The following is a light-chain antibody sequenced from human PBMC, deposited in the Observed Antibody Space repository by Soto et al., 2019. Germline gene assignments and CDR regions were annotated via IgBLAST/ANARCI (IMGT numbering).Light chain of an antibody. V-gene: IGKV3-11*01. CDR1: QSVSSY. J-gene: IGKJ2*01. CDR2: DAS. Sequence: EIVLTQSPATLSLSPGERATLSCRASQSVSSYLAWYQQKPGQAPRLLIYDASNRATGIPARFSGSGSGTDFTLNIGSLEPEDFAVYYCQQRSNWPPTFGQGTKLEIK. CDR3: QQRSNWPPT.